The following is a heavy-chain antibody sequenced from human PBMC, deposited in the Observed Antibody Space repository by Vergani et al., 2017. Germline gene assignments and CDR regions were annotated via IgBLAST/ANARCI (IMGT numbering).Heavy chain of an antibody. CDR2: ISSSSTI. CDR1: GFTFSSYS. CDR3: ARDSGDILTGFIY. J-gene: IGHJ4*02. D-gene: IGHD3-9*01. Sequence: EVQLVESGGGLVQPGGSLRLSCAASGFTFSSYSMNWVRQAPGKGLEWVSYISSSSTIYYADSVKGRFTISRDNAKNSLYLQMNSLRAEDTAVYYCARDSGDILTGFIYWGQGTLVTVSS. V-gene: IGHV3-48*01.